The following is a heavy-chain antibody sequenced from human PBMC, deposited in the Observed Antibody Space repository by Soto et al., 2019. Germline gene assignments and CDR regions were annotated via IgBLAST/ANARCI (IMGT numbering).Heavy chain of an antibody. CDR3: ARGWYQLATRDTPMASSYYGMGV. V-gene: IGHV3-48*03. CDR1: GFTFMNYE. D-gene: IGHD5-18*01. J-gene: IGHJ6*02. Sequence: DVLLVESGGGLAQPGGSLRLSCAASGFTFMNYELNWVRQAPGRGLEWVSYISSIGTTIYYADSVKGRFTISRDNAKSSLYLQMNSLRAEDTAVYYCARGWYQLATRDTPMASSYYGMGVWGQGTTVTVSS. CDR2: ISSIGTTI.